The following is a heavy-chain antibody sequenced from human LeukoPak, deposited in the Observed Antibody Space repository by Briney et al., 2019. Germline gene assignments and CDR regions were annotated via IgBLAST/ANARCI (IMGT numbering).Heavy chain of an antibody. CDR3: AKASSSITMIVVVITPYFDY. V-gene: IGHV3-23*01. CDR2: ISGSGGST. CDR1: GFTFSSYA. J-gene: IGHJ4*02. D-gene: IGHD3-22*01. Sequence: PGGSLRLSCAASGFTFSSYAMSWVRQAPGKGLEWVSAISGSGGSTYYADSVKGRFTISIDNSKNTLYLQMNSLRAEDTAVYYCAKASSSITMIVVVITPYFDYWGQGTLVTVSS.